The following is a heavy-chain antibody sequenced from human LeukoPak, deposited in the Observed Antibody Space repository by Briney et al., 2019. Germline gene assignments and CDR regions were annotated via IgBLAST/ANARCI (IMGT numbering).Heavy chain of an antibody. CDR1: GYTFTRYG. CDR2: ISAYNGNT. D-gene: IGHD1-26*01. V-gene: IGHV1-18*01. CDR3: ARDAVGATRWFDP. J-gene: IGHJ5*02. Sequence: VASVKVSCKASGYTFTRYGISWVRQAPGQGLEWMGWISAYNGNTNYAQKLQGRVTMTTDTSTSTAYMKLRSLRSDDTAVYYCARDAVGATRWFDPWGQGTLVTVSS.